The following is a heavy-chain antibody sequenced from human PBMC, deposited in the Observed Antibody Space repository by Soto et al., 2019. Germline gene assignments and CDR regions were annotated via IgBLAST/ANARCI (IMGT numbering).Heavy chain of an antibody. J-gene: IGHJ5*02. V-gene: IGHV1-8*01. CDR1: GYSFSDYD. D-gene: IGHD1-20*01. CDR3: ARDNRYNWNDEGWFDP. Sequence: QVQLVQSGAEVKKPGASVKVSCKASGYSFSDYDINWVRQATGQGPEWMGWMNPNSGNTGYAQKFQGRVTMTRNTSINTAYMELRSLGSEATAVYYCARDNRYNWNDEGWFDPWGQGTLVTVS. CDR2: MNPNSGNT.